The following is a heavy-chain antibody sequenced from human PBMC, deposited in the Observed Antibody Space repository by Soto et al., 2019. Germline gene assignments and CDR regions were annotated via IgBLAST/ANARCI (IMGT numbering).Heavy chain of an antibody. CDR2: IKQDGSEK. CDR1: GFTFSSYW. Sequence: EAQLVESGGGLVQPGGSLRLSCAASGFTFSSYWMSWVRQAPGKGLEWVANIKQDGSEKYYVDSVKGRFTISRDNAKNSLYLQMNSLRAEDTAVYYCARFYYDSSGYLPSPYYYYYGMDVWGQGTTVTVSS. J-gene: IGHJ6*02. D-gene: IGHD3-22*01. V-gene: IGHV3-7*04. CDR3: ARFYYDSSGYLPSPYYYYYGMDV.